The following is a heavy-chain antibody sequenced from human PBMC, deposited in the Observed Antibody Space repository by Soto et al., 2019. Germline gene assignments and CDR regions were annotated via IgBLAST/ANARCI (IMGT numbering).Heavy chain of an antibody. CDR1: GYTFTSYY. CDR3: ARDITMIVVALYGMDV. J-gene: IGHJ6*02. V-gene: IGHV1-46*01. D-gene: IGHD3-22*01. CDR2: INPSGGST. Sequence: ASVKVSCKASGYTFTSYYMHCVRQAPGQGLEWMGIINPSGGSTSYAQKFQGRVTMTRDTSTSTVYMELSSLRSEDTAVYYCARDITMIVVALYGMDVWGQGTTVTVSS.